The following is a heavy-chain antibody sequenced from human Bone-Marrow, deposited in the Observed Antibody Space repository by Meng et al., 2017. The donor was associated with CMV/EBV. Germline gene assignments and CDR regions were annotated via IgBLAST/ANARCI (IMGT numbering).Heavy chain of an antibody. CDR2: INPNSGGT. CDR3: ARVGITMIAGDY. CDR1: GYTFTGYY. D-gene: IGHD3-22*01. Sequence: QVQLGRSGAEVKKPGAPVKVSCKATGYTFTGYYMHWVRQAPGQVLEWMGWINPNSGGTNYAQKFQGRVTMTRDTSISTAYMELSRLRSDDTAVYYCARVGITMIAGDYWGQGTLVTVSS. J-gene: IGHJ4*02. V-gene: IGHV1-2*02.